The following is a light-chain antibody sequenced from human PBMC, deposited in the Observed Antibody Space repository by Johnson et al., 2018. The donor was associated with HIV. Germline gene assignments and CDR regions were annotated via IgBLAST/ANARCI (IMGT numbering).Light chain of an antibody. Sequence: QSVLTQPPSVSAAPGQKVTISCSGSSSNIGNNYVSWYQQLPGTAPKLLIYDNNKRPSGIPDRFSGSKSGTSATLGITALQTGDEADYYCGTWDSSLSVLYVIGTGTEVTV. CDR3: GTWDSSLSVLYV. V-gene: IGLV1-51*01. CDR1: SSNIGNNY. J-gene: IGLJ1*01. CDR2: DNN.